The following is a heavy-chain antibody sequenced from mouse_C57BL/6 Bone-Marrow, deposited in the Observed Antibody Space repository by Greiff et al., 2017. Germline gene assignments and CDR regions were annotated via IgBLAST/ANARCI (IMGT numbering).Heavy chain of an antibody. Sequence: EVMLVESGGDLVKPGGSLKLSCAASGFTFSSYGMSWVRQTPDKRLEWVATISSGGSYTYYPDSVKGRFTISRDNAKNTLYLQMSSLKSEDTAMYYCARGFYYYGHWGQGTLVTVSA. CDR2: ISSGGSYT. V-gene: IGHV5-6*01. J-gene: IGHJ3*01. CDR3: ARGFYYYGH. CDR1: GFTFSSYG. D-gene: IGHD1-1*01.